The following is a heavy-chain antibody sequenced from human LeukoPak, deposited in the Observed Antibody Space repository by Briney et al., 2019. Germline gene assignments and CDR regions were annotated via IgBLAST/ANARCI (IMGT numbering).Heavy chain of an antibody. Sequence: SETLSLTCTVSGGSISSGGYYWSWIRQHPGKGLEWIGYIYYSGSTYYNPSLKSRVTISVDTSKNQFSLKLSSVTAADTAVYYCARDLRHPYCSGGSCPFDYYYGMDVWGQGTTVTVSS. CDR2: IYYSGST. V-gene: IGHV4-31*03. CDR3: ARDLRHPYCSGGSCPFDYYYGMDV. CDR1: GGSISSGGYY. D-gene: IGHD2-15*01. J-gene: IGHJ6*02.